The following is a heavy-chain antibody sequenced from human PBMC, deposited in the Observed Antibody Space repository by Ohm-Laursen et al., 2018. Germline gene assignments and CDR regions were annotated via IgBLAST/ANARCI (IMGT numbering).Heavy chain of an antibody. CDR2: IYYTGDT. CDR1: GGSISTRSHY. D-gene: IGHD5-24*01. Sequence: GTLSLTCTVSGGSISTRSHYWGWIRQPPGKRLEWIGSIYYTGDTYYSPSLRSRVTISIDTSKNHFSLKLSSVTAPDTAVYYCVSQIVRDGYDNWGQGTLVTASS. J-gene: IGHJ4*02. V-gene: IGHV4-39*02. CDR3: VSQIVRDGYDN.